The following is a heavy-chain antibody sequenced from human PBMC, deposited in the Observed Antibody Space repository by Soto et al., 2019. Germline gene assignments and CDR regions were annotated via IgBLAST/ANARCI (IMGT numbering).Heavy chain of an antibody. D-gene: IGHD3-3*01. CDR2: INAANGNT. V-gene: IGHV1-3*01. Sequence: GASVKVSCKASGYTFSLYPMHWVRQAPGQRLEWMGWINAANGNTKTSQKLQGRVTITRDTSATTAYMELSSLKPEDTAVYYCARDPRRDSDFRSAYSRGFDYWGQGPQVTVSS. J-gene: IGHJ4*02. CDR1: GYTFSLYP. CDR3: ARDPRRDSDFRSAYSRGFDY.